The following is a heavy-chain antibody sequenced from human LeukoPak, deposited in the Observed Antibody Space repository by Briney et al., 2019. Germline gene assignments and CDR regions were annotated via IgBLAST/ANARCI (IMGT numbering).Heavy chain of an antibody. D-gene: IGHD6-13*01. CDR3: ARLPLAIPGTAYFDY. CDR2: INHSGST. J-gene: IGHJ4*02. CDR1: GGSFSGYY. V-gene: IGHV4-34*01. Sequence: SETLSLTCAVYGGSFSGYYWSWIRQPPGKGLEWIGEINHSGSTNYNPSLKSRVTISVDTSKNQFSLKLSSVTAADTAVYYCARLPLAIPGTAYFDYWGQGTLVTVSS.